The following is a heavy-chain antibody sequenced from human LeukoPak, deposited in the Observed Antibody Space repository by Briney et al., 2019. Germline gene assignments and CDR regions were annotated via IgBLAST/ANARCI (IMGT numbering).Heavy chain of an antibody. CDR1: GGSISSSNW. CDR2: IYHSGST. CDR3: ARELRIAVAVGAFDI. Sequence: SETLSLTCAVSGGSISSSNWWSWVRQPPGKGLEWIGEIYHSGSTNYNPSLKSRVTISVDKSKNQFSLKLSSVTAADTAVYYYARELRIAVAVGAFDIWGQGTMVTVSS. V-gene: IGHV4-4*02. D-gene: IGHD6-19*01. J-gene: IGHJ3*02.